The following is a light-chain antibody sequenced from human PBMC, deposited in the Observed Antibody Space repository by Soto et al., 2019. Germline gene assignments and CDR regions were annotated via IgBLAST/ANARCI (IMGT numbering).Light chain of an antibody. J-gene: IGKJ4*01. CDR1: QSVSSSY. Sequence: EIVLTQSPGTLSLSPGERATLSCRASQSVSSSYLGWYQQKAGEAPRLLIYGASSRATGIPHRFSGSGSGTDYTPTIIRREPEDFAAYYCQQYDISLRLTFGGGTKVEIK. CDR3: QQYDISLRLT. V-gene: IGKV3-20*01. CDR2: GAS.